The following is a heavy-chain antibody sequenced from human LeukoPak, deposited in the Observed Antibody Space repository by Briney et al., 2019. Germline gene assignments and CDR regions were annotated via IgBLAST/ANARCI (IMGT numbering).Heavy chain of an antibody. CDR3: ARLRGPKGAYYFDY. D-gene: IGHD4/OR15-4a*01. J-gene: IGHJ4*02. V-gene: IGHV4-59*01. CDR1: GGSISSYY. Sequence: SETLSLTCTVSGGSISSYYWSWLRQPPGKGLEGIGYIYYSGSTNYNPSLKSRVTISVDTSKNQFSLKLSSVTAADTAVYYCARLRGPKGAYYFDYWGQGTLVTVSS. CDR2: IYYSGST.